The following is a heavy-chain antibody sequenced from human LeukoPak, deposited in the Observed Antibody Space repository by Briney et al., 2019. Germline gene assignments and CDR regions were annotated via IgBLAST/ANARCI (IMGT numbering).Heavy chain of an antibody. V-gene: IGHV3-48*01. Sequence: GGSLRLSCAASGFTFSSYSMNWVRQAPGKGLEWVSYISSSSSTIYYADSVKGRFTISRDNAKNSLYLQMNSLRAEDTAVYYCARVGPAASSYYYYYMDVWGKGTTVTVSS. D-gene: IGHD2-2*01. CDR2: ISSSSSTI. CDR1: GFTFSSYS. J-gene: IGHJ6*03. CDR3: ARVGPAASSYYYYYMDV.